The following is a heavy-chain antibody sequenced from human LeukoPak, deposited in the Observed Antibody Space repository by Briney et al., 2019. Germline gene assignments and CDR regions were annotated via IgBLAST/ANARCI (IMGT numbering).Heavy chain of an antibody. CDR1: GGTFSSYA. CDR3: ASRNYDILTGYPHGMDV. CDR2: IIPILGIA. V-gene: IGHV1-69*04. Sequence: SVKVSCKASGGTFSSYAISWVRQAPGQGLEWMGRIIPILGIANYAQKFQGRVTITADKSTSTAYMELSSLRSEDTAVYYCASRNYDILTGYPHGMDVWGQGTTVTVSS. D-gene: IGHD3-9*01. J-gene: IGHJ6*02.